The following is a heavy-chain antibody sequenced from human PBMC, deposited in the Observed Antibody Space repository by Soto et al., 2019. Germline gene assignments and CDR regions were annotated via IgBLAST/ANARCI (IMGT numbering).Heavy chain of an antibody. D-gene: IGHD4-17*01. Sequence: SETLSLTCTVSGGSISNPIYYWSWIRQPPGKGLEWIGYIYYSGSTNYNPSLKSRVTISVDTSKNQFSLKLSSVTAADTAVYYCARHDYGENEGDPIAFDIWGQGTMVTVSS. CDR2: IYYSGST. V-gene: IGHV4-61*01. CDR1: GGSISNPIYY. CDR3: ARHDYGENEGDPIAFDI. J-gene: IGHJ3*02.